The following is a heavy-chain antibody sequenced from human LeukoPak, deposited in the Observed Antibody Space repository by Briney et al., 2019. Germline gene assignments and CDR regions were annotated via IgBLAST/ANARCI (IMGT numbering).Heavy chain of an antibody. J-gene: IGHJ6*02. V-gene: IGHV3-23*01. Sequence: GGSLRLSCAASGFTFSSYAMSCVRQAPGKGLEWVSAISGSGGSTYYADSVKGRFTISRDNSKNTLYLQMNSLRAEDTAVYYCARGLDYNILTGRYYYYYGMDVWGQGTTVTVSS. CDR1: GFTFSSYA. CDR2: ISGSGGST. CDR3: ARGLDYNILTGRYYYYYGMDV. D-gene: IGHD3-9*01.